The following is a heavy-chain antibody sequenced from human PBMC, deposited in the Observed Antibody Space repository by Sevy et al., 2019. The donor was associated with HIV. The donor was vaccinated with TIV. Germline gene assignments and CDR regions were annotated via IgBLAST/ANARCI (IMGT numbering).Heavy chain of an antibody. D-gene: IGHD2-21*02. CDR1: GGSISSSSYY. CDR3: AREDIVVVTATPWDAFDI. V-gene: IGHV4-39*01. CDR2: IYYSGST. J-gene: IGHJ3*02. Sequence: SETLSLTCTVSGGSISSSSYYWGWIRQPPGKGMEWIGSIYYSGSTYYNPSLKSRVTISVDTSKNQFSLKLSSVTAADTAVYYCAREDIVVVTATPWDAFDIWRQGTMVTVSS.